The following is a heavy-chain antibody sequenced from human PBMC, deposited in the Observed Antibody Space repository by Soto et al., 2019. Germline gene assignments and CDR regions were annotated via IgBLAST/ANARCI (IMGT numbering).Heavy chain of an antibody. CDR3: ARGRQQLPHDAFDI. CDR2: MNPNSGNT. D-gene: IGHD6-13*01. J-gene: IGHJ3*02. V-gene: IGHV1-8*01. CDR1: GYTFTSYD. Sequence: ASVKVSCKASGYTFTSYDINWVRQATGQGLEWMGWMNPNSGNTGYAQKFQGRVTMTRNTSISTANMEVSSLRSEDTAVYYCARGRQQLPHDAFDIWGQGTMVTVSS.